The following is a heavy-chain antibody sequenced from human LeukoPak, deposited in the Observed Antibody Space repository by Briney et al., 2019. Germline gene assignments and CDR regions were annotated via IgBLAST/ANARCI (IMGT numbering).Heavy chain of an antibody. J-gene: IGHJ4*02. D-gene: IGHD4-17*01. CDR2: IHSADSNT. V-gene: IGHV5-51*01. Sequence: GESQKISCKDSGYSFANYWIGWVRQMPGKGLEWMGIIHSADSNTKYSPSLQGQVTISADKSISTAYLQWSGLKASDTAMYYCAGARHGDYRWDYWGQGTLVTVSS. CDR3: AGARHGDYRWDY. CDR1: GYSFANYW.